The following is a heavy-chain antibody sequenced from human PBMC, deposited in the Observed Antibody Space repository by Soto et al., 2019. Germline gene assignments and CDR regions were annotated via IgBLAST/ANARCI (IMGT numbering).Heavy chain of an antibody. V-gene: IGHV2-5*02. CDR3: AHKGPEDWPLDY. J-gene: IGHJ4*02. CDR2: TYWDDSK. Sequence: QITLKESGPTLVRPTQTLTLTCAFSGFSLSTSGVGVGWLRQPPGKALEWLAVTYWDDSKHYSPSLRSRLTITKDTPKNQVVLTMSNMDPMETGTYCCAHKGPEDWPLDYWGQGTLVTVSS. CDR1: GFSLSTSGVG. D-gene: IGHD3-9*01.